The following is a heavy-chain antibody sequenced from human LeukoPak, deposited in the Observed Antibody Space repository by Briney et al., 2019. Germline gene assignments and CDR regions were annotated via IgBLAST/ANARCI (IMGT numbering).Heavy chain of an antibody. D-gene: IGHD1-26*01. V-gene: IGHV1-69*13. Sequence: VASVKLSCKASGGTFSSYAISWVRQAPGQGLEWMGGIIPIFGTANYAQKFQGRVTITADESTSTAYMELSSLRSEDTAVYYRARDKGSYSAFDIWGQGTMVTVSS. CDR3: ARDKGSYSAFDI. CDR2: IIPIFGTA. CDR1: GGTFSSYA. J-gene: IGHJ3*02.